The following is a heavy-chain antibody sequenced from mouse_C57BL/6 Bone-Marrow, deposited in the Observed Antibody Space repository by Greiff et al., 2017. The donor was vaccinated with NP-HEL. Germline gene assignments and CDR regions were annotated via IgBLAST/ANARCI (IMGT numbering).Heavy chain of an antibody. CDR1: EYAFPSHD. V-gene: IGHV5-2*01. CDR3: EKLSDGYPWLYYFDY. CDR2: INSDGGST. D-gene: IGHD2-3*01. Sequence: EVQGVESGGGLVQPGESLKLSCESNEYAFPSHDMSWVRKTPEKRLELVAAINSDGGSTYYPDTMERRFIISRDNTKKTQYLQMSSLRTEDTALYDCEKLSDGYPWLYYFDYWGQGTTLTVSS. J-gene: IGHJ2*01.